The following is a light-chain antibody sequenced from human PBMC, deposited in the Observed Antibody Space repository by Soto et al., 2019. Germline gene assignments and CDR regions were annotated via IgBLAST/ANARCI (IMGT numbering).Light chain of an antibody. CDR2: GAS. CDR3: QQYGSSPLT. CDR1: QSVSSNY. Sequence: EIVLTQSLGTLSLSPGEGATLSCRASQSVSSNYLAWYHHKPGQAPRLLIYGASNRATDVPDRFSGSGSGTDFTLTISRLEPEDFALYYCQQYGSSPLTFGGGTKVEIK. J-gene: IGKJ4*01. V-gene: IGKV3-20*01.